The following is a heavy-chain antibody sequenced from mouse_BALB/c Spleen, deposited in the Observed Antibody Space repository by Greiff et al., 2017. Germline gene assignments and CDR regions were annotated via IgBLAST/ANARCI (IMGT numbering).Heavy chain of an antibody. D-gene: IGHD3-1*01. CDR1: GYSITSGYY. CDR3: ARVDRGAWFAY. Sequence: EVQLVESGPGLVKPSQSLSLTCSVTGYSITSGYYWNWIRQFPGNKLEWMGYISYDGSNNYNPSLKNRISITRDTSKNQFFLKLNSVTTEDTATYYCARVDRGAWFAYWGQGTLVTVSA. V-gene: IGHV3-6*02. CDR2: ISYDGSN. J-gene: IGHJ3*01.